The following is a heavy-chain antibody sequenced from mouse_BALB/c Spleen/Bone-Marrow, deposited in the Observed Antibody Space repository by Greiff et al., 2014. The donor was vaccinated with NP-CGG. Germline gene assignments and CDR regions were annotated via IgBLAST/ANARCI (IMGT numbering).Heavy chain of an antibody. CDR1: GYTFTRYT. CDR3: TTRYYAMDY. V-gene: IGHV1-4*01. Sequence: VQLQQSGAELARPGASVKMSCQASGYTFTRYTMYWEKQRPGRGLEWIGYINPSSAYTNYNQKFKDKATLTADKSSSTAYMQLSSLTSEDSAVYYCTTRYYAMDYWGQGTSVTVSS. J-gene: IGHJ4*01. CDR2: INPSSAYT.